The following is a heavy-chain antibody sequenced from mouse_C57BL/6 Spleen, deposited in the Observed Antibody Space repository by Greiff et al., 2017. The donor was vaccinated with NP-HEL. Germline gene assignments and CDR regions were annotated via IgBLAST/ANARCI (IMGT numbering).Heavy chain of an antibody. Sequence: QVQLQQPGAELVRPGTSVKLSCKASGYTFTSYWMHWVKQRPGQGLEWIGVIDPSDSYTNYNQKFKGKATLTVDTSSSTAYMQLSSLTSEDSAVYYCARWGYYGSSYAMDYWGQGTSVTVSS. V-gene: IGHV1-59*01. CDR3: ARWGYYGSSYAMDY. CDR2: IDPSDSYT. D-gene: IGHD1-1*01. CDR1: GYTFTSYW. J-gene: IGHJ4*01.